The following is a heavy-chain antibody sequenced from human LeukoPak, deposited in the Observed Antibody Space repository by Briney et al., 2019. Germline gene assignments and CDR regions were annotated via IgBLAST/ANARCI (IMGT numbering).Heavy chain of an antibody. D-gene: IGHD6-19*01. V-gene: IGHV3-23*01. CDR3: AKEYSSGWYVYYYYGMDV. Sequence: GGSLRLSCAASGFSFSNNSMSWVRQAPARGPEWVSILKGDGETFYADSVKGRFAISRDNSKNTLYLQMNSLRAEYTAVYYCAKEYSSGWYVYYYYGMDVWGQGTTVTVSS. CDR2: LKGDGET. J-gene: IGHJ6*02. CDR1: GFSFSNNS.